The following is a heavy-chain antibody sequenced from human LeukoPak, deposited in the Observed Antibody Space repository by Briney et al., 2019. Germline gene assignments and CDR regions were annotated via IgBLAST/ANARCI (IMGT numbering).Heavy chain of an antibody. Sequence: SETLSLTCTVSGGSISIYYWNWIRQPAGKGLEWIGHIHTSRSTNYNPSLKSRVTMSVDTSKNQFSLKLSSVTAADTAVYYCARSTIFTVSYHFAPWGQGTLVTVSS. CDR3: ARSTIFTVSYHFAP. D-gene: IGHD3-22*01. J-gene: IGHJ5*02. CDR2: IHTSRST. CDR1: GGSISIYY. V-gene: IGHV4-4*07.